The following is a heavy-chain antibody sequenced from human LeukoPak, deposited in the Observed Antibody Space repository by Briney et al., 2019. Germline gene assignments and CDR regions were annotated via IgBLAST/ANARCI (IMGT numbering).Heavy chain of an antibody. V-gene: IGHV3-30*18. CDR2: ISYDGSNK. J-gene: IGHJ4*02. Sequence: PGRSLRLSCAASGFTFSSYGMHWVRQAPGKGLEWVAVISYDGSNKYYADSVKGRFTISRDNSKNTLYLQMNSLRAEDTAVYYCAKDKNPRIYYGSGSYYRRNYFDYWGQGTPVTVSS. D-gene: IGHD3-10*01. CDR1: GFTFSSYG. CDR3: AKDKNPRIYYGSGSYYRRNYFDY.